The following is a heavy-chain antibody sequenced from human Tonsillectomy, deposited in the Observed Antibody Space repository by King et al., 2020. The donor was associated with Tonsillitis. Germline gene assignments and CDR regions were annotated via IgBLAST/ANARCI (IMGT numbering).Heavy chain of an antibody. Sequence: VQLVESGAEVKKPGESLRISCKGSGYSFTSYWISWVRQMPGKGLEWMGRIDPSDSYTNYRPSFQGHVTISADKSISTAYLQWSSLKASDTAMYYCARLAILAVAGTYYSGMDVWGQGTPVTVSS. CDR1: GYSFTSYW. D-gene: IGHD6-19*01. CDR3: ARLAILAVAGTYYSGMDV. J-gene: IGHJ6*02. CDR2: IDPSDSYT. V-gene: IGHV5-10-1*03.